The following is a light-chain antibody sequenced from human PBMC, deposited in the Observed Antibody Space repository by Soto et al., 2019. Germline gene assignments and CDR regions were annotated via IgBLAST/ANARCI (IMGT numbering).Light chain of an antibody. CDR2: GAS. CDR3: QHFNNYPWT. V-gene: IGKV1-5*01. CDR1: HSISGW. J-gene: IGKJ1*01. Sequence: DIQLTQSPSTLSASVGDRVAITCRAGHSISGWVAWYQQKAGKVPTLLIYGASSLQPGVPSRFSGSGSGTEFTLSISSLQPDDVATYYCQHFNNYPWTFGQGTKVDIK.